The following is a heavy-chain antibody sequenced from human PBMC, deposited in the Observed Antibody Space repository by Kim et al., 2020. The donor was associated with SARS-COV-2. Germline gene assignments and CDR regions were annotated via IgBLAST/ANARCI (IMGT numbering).Heavy chain of an antibody. Sequence: KLQGRVTMTTDTSTSTAYMELRSLRSDDTAVYYCARDWSPIDYYYGMDVWGQGTTVTVSS. J-gene: IGHJ6*02. CDR3: ARDWSPIDYYYGMDV. V-gene: IGHV1-18*01.